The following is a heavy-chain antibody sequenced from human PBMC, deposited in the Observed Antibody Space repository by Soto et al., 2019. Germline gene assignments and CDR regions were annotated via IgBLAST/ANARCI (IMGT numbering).Heavy chain of an antibody. CDR2: ISSSSSYI. V-gene: IGHV3-21*01. D-gene: IGHD2-2*01. CDR3: AGGTPLGLGYCSSTSCYGSDY. Sequence: EVQLVESGGGLVKPGGSLRLSCAASGFTFSSYSMNWVRQAPGKGLEWVSSISSSSSYIYYADSVKGRFTISRDNAKNSLYLQMNSLRAEDTAVYYCAGGTPLGLGYCSSTSCYGSDYWGQGTLVTVSS. CDR1: GFTFSSYS. J-gene: IGHJ4*02.